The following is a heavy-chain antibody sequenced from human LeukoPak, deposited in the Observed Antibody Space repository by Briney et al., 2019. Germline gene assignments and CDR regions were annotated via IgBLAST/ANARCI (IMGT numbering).Heavy chain of an antibody. CDR3: AKDIRYGSGSYYNMDY. J-gene: IGHJ4*02. Sequence: GGSLRLSCAASGFTFSSYGMHWVRQAPGKGLEWVAFIRYDGSNKYYADSVKGRFTISRDNSKNTLYLQMNSLRAEDTAVYYCAKDIRYGSGSYYNMDYWGQGTLVTVSS. V-gene: IGHV3-30*02. D-gene: IGHD3-10*01. CDR2: IRYDGSNK. CDR1: GFTFSSYG.